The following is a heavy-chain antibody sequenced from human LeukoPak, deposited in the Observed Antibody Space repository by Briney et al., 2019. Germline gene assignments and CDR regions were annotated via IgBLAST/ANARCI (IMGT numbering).Heavy chain of an antibody. D-gene: IGHD1-26*01. CDR3: ASIRRYSGSYTFDY. V-gene: IGHV1-69*05. Sequence: GASVKVPCQASGGTFRRYSISWVRQAPGQGVEWMGSIIPRFGTANYTKKFQGRVTITTDESTSTAYMELSSLRSEDTAVYYCASIRRYSGSYTFDYWGQGTLVTVSS. CDR2: IIPRFGTA. J-gene: IGHJ4*02. CDR1: GGTFRRYS.